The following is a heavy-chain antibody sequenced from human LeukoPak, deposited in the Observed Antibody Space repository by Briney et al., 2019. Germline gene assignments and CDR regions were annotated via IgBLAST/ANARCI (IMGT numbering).Heavy chain of an antibody. D-gene: IGHD1-26*01. CDR3: AKAPVGGSGSYYFDY. CDR2: ISGSGGST. V-gene: IGHV3-23*01. J-gene: IGHJ4*02. CDR1: GFTFSSYA. Sequence: GALRLSCAASGFTFSSYAMSWVRQAPGKGLEWVSAISGSGGSTYYADSVKGRFTISRDNSKNTLYLQMNSLRAEDTAVYYCAKAPVGGSGSYYFDYWGQGTLVTVSS.